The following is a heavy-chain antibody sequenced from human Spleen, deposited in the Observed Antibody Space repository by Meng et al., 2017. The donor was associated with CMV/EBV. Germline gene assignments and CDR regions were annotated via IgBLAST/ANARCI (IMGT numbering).Heavy chain of an antibody. Sequence: GSLRLSCTVSGASIRSNSYYWSWIRQPPGKGLAWIGSIFYSGATYYNPSLKSRVTISVDTSKNQFSLKLSSVTAADTAVYYCARRVGYCSSTSCYPEAHFDYWGQGTLVTVSS. CDR2: IFYSGAT. CDR3: ARRVGYCSSTSCYPEAHFDY. V-gene: IGHV4-39*01. J-gene: IGHJ4*02. D-gene: IGHD2-2*01. CDR1: GASIRSNSYY.